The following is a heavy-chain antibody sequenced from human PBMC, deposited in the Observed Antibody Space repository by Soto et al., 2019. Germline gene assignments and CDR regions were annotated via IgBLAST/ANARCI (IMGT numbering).Heavy chain of an antibody. J-gene: IGHJ6*02. CDR3: TRETPPTGMEV. V-gene: IGHV3-13*01. Sequence: EVQLVESGGGLVQPGGSLRLSCAASGFTLSSYDIHWVRQATGEGLAWVSGIGSGGDTHYADSVKGRFIISREDGKNSLYLQMNKLRDGDTTVYYCTRETPPTGMEVWGQGATVTVSS. CDR2: IGSGGDT. D-gene: IGHD3-9*01. CDR1: GFTLSSYD.